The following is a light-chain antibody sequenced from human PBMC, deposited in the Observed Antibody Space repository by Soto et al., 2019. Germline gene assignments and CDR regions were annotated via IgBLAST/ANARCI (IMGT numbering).Light chain of an antibody. J-gene: IGKJ2*01. Sequence: EMVMTQSPPSLTVTPGEPASISCRSSQRLLHSNGNNFLDWYLQKPGQSPQLLIYLGFNRASGVPDRVSGSGAGTDFTLKISRVEAEDVGVYYCMQALQTPYTFGQGTKVDIK. CDR3: MQALQTPYT. CDR1: QRLLHSNGNNF. CDR2: LGF. V-gene: IGKV2-28*01.